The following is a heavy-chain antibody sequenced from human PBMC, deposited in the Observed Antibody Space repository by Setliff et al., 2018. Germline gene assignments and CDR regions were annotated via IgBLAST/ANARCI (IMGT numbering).Heavy chain of an antibody. J-gene: IGHJ4*02. CDR1: GGSISSSRYS. CDR3: ARGRPPLVGDY. Sequence: SETLSLTCSVSGGSISSSRYSWGWIRQTPGKGLEWLGSIYYSGSTYYSPSLESRVTISVDTSKNQVSLKLSSMTAADTAVYYCARGRPPLVGDYWGQGTLVTVSS. V-gene: IGHV4-39*07. CDR2: IYYSGST. D-gene: IGHD2-2*01.